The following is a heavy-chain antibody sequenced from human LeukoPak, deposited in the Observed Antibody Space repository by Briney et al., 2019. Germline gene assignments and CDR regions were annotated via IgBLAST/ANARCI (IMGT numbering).Heavy chain of an antibody. J-gene: IGHJ4*02. D-gene: IGHD2-15*01. V-gene: IGHV3-23*01. CDR2: ISGSGGST. CDR3: AKTGYCSGGSCYLGDY. Sequence: GGSLRLSCAASGFTFSSYAMSWVRQAPGKGLEWVSAISGSGGSTYYADSVEGRFTISRDNSKNTLYLQMNSLRAEDTAVYYCAKTGYCSGGSCYLGDYWGQGTLVTVSS. CDR1: GFTFSSYA.